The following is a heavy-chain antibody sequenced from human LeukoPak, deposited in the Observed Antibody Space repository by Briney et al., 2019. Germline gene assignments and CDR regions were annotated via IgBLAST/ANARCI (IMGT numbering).Heavy chain of an antibody. Sequence: GGSLRLSCAASGFTVSRYWMHWVRQAPGKGLVWVARINVEGNYIDYAESVKGRFTISRDSAKNTLYLQMNSVRVEDTAVYYCARLVTGTTVINSGWFDPWGRGTLVTVSS. CDR2: INVEGNYI. CDR1: GFTVSRYW. V-gene: IGHV3-74*01. CDR3: ARLVTGTTVINSGWFDP. D-gene: IGHD4-23*01. J-gene: IGHJ5*02.